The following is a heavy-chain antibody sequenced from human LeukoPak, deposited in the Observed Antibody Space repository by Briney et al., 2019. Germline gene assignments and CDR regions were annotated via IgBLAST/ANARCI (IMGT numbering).Heavy chain of an antibody. Sequence: GGSLRLSCAASGFTFNTYNMNWVRQAPGQGLEWVSSITSSSSYIYYADSVKGRFTISRDDSKNTLYLQMNSLRAEDTAVYYCAKDEDHDYGDYYFDSWGQGTLVTVSS. V-gene: IGHV3-21*01. CDR2: ITSSSSYI. CDR3: AKDEDHDYGDYYFDS. D-gene: IGHD4-17*01. CDR1: GFTFNTYN. J-gene: IGHJ4*02.